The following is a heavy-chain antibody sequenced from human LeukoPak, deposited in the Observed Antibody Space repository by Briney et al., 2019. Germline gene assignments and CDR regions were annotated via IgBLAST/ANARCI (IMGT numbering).Heavy chain of an antibody. CDR2: IRYDGSNK. CDR3: AKAPNYYGSGSYYTLYYYYGMDV. Sequence: PGGSLRLSCAASGLTFSSYGMHWVRQAPGKGLEWVAFIRYDGSNKYYADSVKGRFTISRDNPKNTLYLQMNSLRAEDTAVYYCAKAPNYYGSGSYYTLYYYYGMDVWGQGTTVTVSS. D-gene: IGHD3-10*01. J-gene: IGHJ6*02. V-gene: IGHV3-30*02. CDR1: GLTFSSYG.